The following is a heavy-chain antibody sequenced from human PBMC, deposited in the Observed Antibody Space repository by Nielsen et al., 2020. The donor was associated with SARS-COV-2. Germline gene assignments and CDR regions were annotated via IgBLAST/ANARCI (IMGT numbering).Heavy chain of an antibody. J-gene: IGHJ6*04. V-gene: IGHV3-33*01. Sequence: GESLKVSCAASGFTFSSYGMHWVRQAPGKGLEWVAVIWYDGSNKYYADSVKGRFTISRDNSKNTLYLQMNSLRAEDTAVYYCARDFGYDFWSGYYGPTVSVWGKGTTVTVSS. CDR3: ARDFGYDFWSGYYGPTVSV. CDR1: GFTFSSYG. CDR2: IWYDGSNK. D-gene: IGHD3-3*01.